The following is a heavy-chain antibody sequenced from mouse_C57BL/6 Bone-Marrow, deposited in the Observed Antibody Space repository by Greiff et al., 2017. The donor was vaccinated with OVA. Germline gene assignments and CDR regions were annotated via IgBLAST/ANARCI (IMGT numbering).Heavy chain of an antibody. V-gene: IGHV5-4*01. CDR2: ISDGGSYT. J-gene: IGHJ1*03. D-gene: IGHD2-1*01. CDR1: GFTFSSYA. Sequence: EVQVVESGGGLVKPGGSLKLSCAASGFTFSSYAMSWVRQTPEKRLEWVATISDGGSYTYYPDNVTGRFTISRDNAKNNLYLQMSQLKSEDTAMYYCAREGNSNWYFDVWGTGTTVTVSS. CDR3: AREGNSNWYFDV.